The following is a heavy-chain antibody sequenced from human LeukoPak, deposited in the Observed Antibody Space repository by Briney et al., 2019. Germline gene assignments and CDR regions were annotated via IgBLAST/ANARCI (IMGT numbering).Heavy chain of an antibody. CDR3: ARGGAYFDY. CDR1: GGSISSYY. V-gene: IGHV4-59*01. CDR2: IYYSGST. D-gene: IGHD4-17*01. J-gene: IGHJ4*02. Sequence: PSETLSLTCTVSGGSISSYYWSWIRQPPGKGLEWIGYIYYSGSTNYNPSLKSRVTISVDTSKNQFSLKLSSVTAADTAVYYCARGGAYFDYWGQGTLVTVSS.